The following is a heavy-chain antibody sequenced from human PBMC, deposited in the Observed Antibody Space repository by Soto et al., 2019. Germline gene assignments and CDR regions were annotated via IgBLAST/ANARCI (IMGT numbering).Heavy chain of an antibody. CDR2: IIPIFGTT. Sequence: QVQLVRSGAEVKKPGSSVKVSCKPSGGTFSSYAITWVRQAPGLGLEWMGGIIPIFGTTSYAQKFQGRVTITADEYPSTAYMELSRLRSEDTAVYYCARVVVTATRNYYYYGMDVWGQGTTVTVSS. D-gene: IGHD2-21*02. CDR3: ARVVVTATRNYYYYGMDV. V-gene: IGHV1-69*01. CDR1: GGTFSSYA. J-gene: IGHJ6*02.